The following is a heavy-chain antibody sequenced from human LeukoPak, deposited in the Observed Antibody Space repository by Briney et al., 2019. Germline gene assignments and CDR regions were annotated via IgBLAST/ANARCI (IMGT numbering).Heavy chain of an antibody. D-gene: IGHD6-6*01. CDR3: ARMSSASDYYYYGMDV. V-gene: IGHV4-34*01. CDR2: INHSGST. Sequence: SETLSLTCAVYGGSFSAYYWSWIRHPPGEGLEWIGEINHSGSTNYNPSLKSRVTISVDTSKNQFSLKLSSVTAADTAVYYCARMSSASDYYYYGMDVWGQGTTVTVSS. CDR1: GGSFSAYY. J-gene: IGHJ6*02.